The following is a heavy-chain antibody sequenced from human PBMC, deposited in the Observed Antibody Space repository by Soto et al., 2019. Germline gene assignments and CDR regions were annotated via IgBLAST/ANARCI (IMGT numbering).Heavy chain of an antibody. V-gene: IGHV1-24*01. Sequence: GASVKVSCKVSGYTLTELSMHWVRQAPGKGLEWMGGFDPEDGETIDAQKFEGRVTMTEATSTDTAYMELSSLRSEDTAVPYCATDSGDSPRNAFDIWGQGTMVTVSS. CDR2: FDPEDGET. J-gene: IGHJ3*02. CDR3: ATDSGDSPRNAFDI. CDR1: GYTLTELS. D-gene: IGHD2-15*01.